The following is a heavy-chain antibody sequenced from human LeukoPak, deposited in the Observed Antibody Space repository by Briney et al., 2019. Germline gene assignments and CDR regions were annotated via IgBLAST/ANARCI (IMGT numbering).Heavy chain of an antibody. CDR2: IDSGGST. J-gene: IGHJ4*02. D-gene: IGHD3-22*01. CDR3: ARTYYYDSSGYFF. V-gene: IGHV3-53*01. CDR1: GFTVSSNY. Sequence: PGGSLRLSCAVSGFTVSSNYMSWVRQAPGKGLEWVSVIDSGGSTHYADSVKGRFTISRDNSKNTLYLQMNSLRAEDTAVYYCARTYYYDSSGYFFWGQGTLVTVSS.